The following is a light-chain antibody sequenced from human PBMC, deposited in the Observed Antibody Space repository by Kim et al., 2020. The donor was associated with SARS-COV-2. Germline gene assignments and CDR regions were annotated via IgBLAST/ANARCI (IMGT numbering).Light chain of an antibody. V-gene: IGLV2-8*01. Sequence: QSALTQPPSASGSPGQSVTISCTGTSSDVGGYKYVSWYQQHPGKAPKLMIYEVNKRPSGVPNRFSGYKSGNTAFLTVSGLQAEDEADYYCGSYGGSNNLVFGGGTKVTVL. CDR2: EVN. CDR1: SSDVGGYKY. CDR3: GSYGGSNNLV. J-gene: IGLJ3*02.